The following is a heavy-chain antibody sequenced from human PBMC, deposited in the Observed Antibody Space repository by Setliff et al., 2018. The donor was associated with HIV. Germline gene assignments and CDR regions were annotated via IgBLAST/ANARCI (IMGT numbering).Heavy chain of an antibody. Sequence: SETLSLTCTVSGGSISSGDYYWTWIRQPPGKGLEWIGYIYNSGSTYYEPSLRGRVTISIDRSKNQFSLKLNSVTAADTAVYYCARETNASGSLTAYWYFDLWGRGTLVTV. J-gene: IGHJ2*01. CDR1: GGSISSGDYY. CDR2: IYNSGST. V-gene: IGHV4-30-4*08. D-gene: IGHD3-10*01. CDR3: ARETNASGSLTAYWYFDL.